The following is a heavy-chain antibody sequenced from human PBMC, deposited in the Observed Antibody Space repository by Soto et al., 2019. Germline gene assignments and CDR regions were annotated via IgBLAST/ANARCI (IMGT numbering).Heavy chain of an antibody. V-gene: IGHV3-11*01. CDR1: GSTFKNYY. CDR3: ARQDSIMLDS. D-gene: IGHD2-15*01. Sequence: QVQLVESGGSLVKPGGSLRLSCAASGSTFKNYYMLWIRQAPRKGLEWVSYISDSGSSIYYAASVKGRFTIYRDNAKNSLLLEMNSLRGEDTAVYFCARQDSIMLDSWGQGTLVTVSS. J-gene: IGHJ4*02. CDR2: ISDSGSSI.